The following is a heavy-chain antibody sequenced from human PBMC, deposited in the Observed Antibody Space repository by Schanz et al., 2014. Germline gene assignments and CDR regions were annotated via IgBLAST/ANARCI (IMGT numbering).Heavy chain of an antibody. J-gene: IGHJ4*02. V-gene: IGHV3-23*01. CDR3: VRDELLWFGEVLSLDY. CDR1: GFTFGDYA. CDR2: ISGSGAST. D-gene: IGHD3-10*01. Sequence: EMQLLESGGGLIQPGGSLRLSCAASGFTFGDYAMTWVRQAPGRGLEWVSGISGSGASTYYADSVKGRFTISRDNSNKTVDLQMNSLRAEDTALYYCVRDELLWFGEVLSLDYWGQGALVTVSS.